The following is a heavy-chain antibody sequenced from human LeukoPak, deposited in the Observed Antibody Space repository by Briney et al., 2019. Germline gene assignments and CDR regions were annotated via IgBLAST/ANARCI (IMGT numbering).Heavy chain of an antibody. J-gene: IGHJ3*02. Sequence: SQTLCLTCTVSGGSISSGRYYRSWIRQPAGRELESIGHIYTSGSTNYIPSLKSRVTISLDTSKNHFSLKLSSVTAADTAVYYCARDFSSSVFSRDAFHIWGQGTMVTVSS. CDR2: IYTSGST. CDR3: ARDFSSSVFSRDAFHI. D-gene: IGHD2-15*01. V-gene: IGHV4-61*09. CDR1: GGSISSGRYY.